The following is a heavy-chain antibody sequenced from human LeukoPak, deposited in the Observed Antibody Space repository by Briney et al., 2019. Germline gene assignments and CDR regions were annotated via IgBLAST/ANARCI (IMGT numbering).Heavy chain of an antibody. CDR3: AKGLQRILEWLDDDYYYMDV. D-gene: IGHD3-3*01. J-gene: IGHJ6*03. CDR1: GFTVSSNF. CDR2: IYGGDST. Sequence: GGSLRLSCTASGFTVSSNFMSWVRQAPGKGLECVSVIYGGDSTYYADSVKGRFTISRDTSKNTLYLQMNSLRAEDTAVYYCAKGLQRILEWLDDDYYYMDVWGKGTTVTVSS. V-gene: IGHV3-53*01.